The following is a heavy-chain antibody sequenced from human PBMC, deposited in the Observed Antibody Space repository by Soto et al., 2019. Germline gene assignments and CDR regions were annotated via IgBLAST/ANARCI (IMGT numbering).Heavy chain of an antibody. CDR3: ARAGILTGNDAFDI. J-gene: IGHJ3*02. Sequence: ASVKVSCKASGYTFTGYYMHWVRQAPGQGLEWMGWINPNSGGTNYAQKFQGWVTMTRDTSISTAYMELSRLRSDDTAVYYCARAGILTGNDAFDIWGQGTMVTVSS. D-gene: IGHD3-9*01. CDR1: GYTFTGYY. V-gene: IGHV1-2*04. CDR2: INPNSGGT.